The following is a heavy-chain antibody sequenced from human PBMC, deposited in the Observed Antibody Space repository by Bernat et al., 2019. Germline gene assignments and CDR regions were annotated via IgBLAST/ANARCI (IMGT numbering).Heavy chain of an antibody. Sequence: QVQLQQWGAGLLKPSETLSLTCAVYGGSFSGYYWSWIRQPPGKGLEWIGEINHSGSTNYNPSLKSRVTISVDTSKNQFSLKLSSVTAADTAVYYCAREGLSLWFGARHFDYWGQGTLVTVSS. V-gene: IGHV4-34*01. CDR2: INHSGST. D-gene: IGHD3-10*01. J-gene: IGHJ4*02. CDR3: AREGLSLWFGARHFDY. CDR1: GGSFSGYY.